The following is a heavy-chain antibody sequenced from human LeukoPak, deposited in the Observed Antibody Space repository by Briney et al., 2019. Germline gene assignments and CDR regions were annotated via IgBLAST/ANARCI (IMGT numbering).Heavy chain of an antibody. D-gene: IGHD3-16*01. J-gene: IGHJ4*02. CDR3: ARSLGETTFDW. Sequence: GGSLRLSCAASEFIFSNYGMHWIRQAPGKGLEWVSVIFYDGSKKYYADFVKGRFTISRDNSKNVVYLQMDSLRAEDTAFYYCARSLGETTFDWWGQGTLVTVPS. CDR1: EFIFSNYG. V-gene: IGHV3-33*08. CDR2: IFYDGSKK.